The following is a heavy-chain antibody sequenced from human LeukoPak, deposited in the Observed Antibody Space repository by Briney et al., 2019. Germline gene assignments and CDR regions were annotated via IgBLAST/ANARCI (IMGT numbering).Heavy chain of an antibody. CDR1: GESFINYY. D-gene: IGHD3-10*01. Sequence: PSETLSLTCAVYGESFINYYWSWIRQPPGKGLEWIGEINHSGSTNYNPSLKSRVTISVDTSKNQFSLKLRSVTAADTAVYYCARGGYYGSGNDFRFDPWGQGTLVTVSS. J-gene: IGHJ5*02. CDR2: INHSGST. CDR3: ARGGYYGSGNDFRFDP. V-gene: IGHV4-34*01.